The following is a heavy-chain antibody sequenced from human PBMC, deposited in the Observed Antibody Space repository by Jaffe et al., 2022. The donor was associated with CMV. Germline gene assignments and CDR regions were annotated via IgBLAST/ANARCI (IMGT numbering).Heavy chain of an antibody. D-gene: IGHD6-19*01. CDR1: GGSLSNYY. CDR2: FIRDGST. Sequence: QVQLQQWGAGLLKPSETLSLTCGVYGGSLSNYYWSWIRQPPGKGLEWIGEFIRDGSTNYNPTLKGRVIISVDTSKNQFSLNMSSVTAADTALYYCARRPLAEGRFDSWGQGALVTVSS. CDR3: ARRPLAEGRFDS. V-gene: IGHV4-34*12. J-gene: IGHJ4*02.